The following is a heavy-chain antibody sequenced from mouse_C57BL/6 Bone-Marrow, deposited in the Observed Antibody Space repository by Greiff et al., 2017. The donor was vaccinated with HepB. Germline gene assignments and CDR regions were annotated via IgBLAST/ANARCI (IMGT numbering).Heavy chain of an antibody. Sequence: VQLVESGAELARPGASVKLSCKASGYTFTSYGISWVKQRTGQGLEWIGEIYPRSGNTYYNEKFKGKATLTADKSSSTAYMELRSLTSEDSAVYFCATGSIFDYWGQGTTLTVSS. CDR2: IYPRSGNT. V-gene: IGHV1-81*01. J-gene: IGHJ2*01. CDR3: ATGSIFDY. CDR1: GYTFTSYG.